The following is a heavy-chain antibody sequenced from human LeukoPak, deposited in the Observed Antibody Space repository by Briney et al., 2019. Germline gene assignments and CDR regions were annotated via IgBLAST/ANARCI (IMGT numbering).Heavy chain of an antibody. Sequence: GESLKISCKGSGYSFTSYWIGWVRQMPGKGLEWMGIIYPGDSDTRYSPSFQGQVTISADKSISTAYLQWSSLKASDTAMYYCAREGQKYSSGWFSNDAFDIWGQGTMVTVSS. J-gene: IGHJ3*02. V-gene: IGHV5-51*01. CDR1: GYSFTSYW. CDR3: AREGQKYSSGWFSNDAFDI. D-gene: IGHD6-19*01. CDR2: IYPGDSDT.